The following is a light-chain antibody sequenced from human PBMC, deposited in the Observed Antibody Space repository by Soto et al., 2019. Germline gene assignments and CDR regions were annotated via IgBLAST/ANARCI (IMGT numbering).Light chain of an antibody. CDR1: QRIGGY. V-gene: IGKV1-39*01. J-gene: IGKJ4*01. CDR3: QQSYTTPLT. Sequence: DLQMTQSPSSLSASVGDRVTITCRASQRIGGYLNWYQQNPGKAPKLLIYAASVLQSGVPSRFSGSASGTEFTLTISSLQPEDIATYYCQQSYTTPLTFGGGTKVQIK. CDR2: AAS.